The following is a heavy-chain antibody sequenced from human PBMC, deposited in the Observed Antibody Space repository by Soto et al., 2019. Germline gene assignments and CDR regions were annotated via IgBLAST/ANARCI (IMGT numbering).Heavy chain of an antibody. CDR3: ATDRDHPYHY. D-gene: IGHD3-10*01. J-gene: IGHJ4*02. CDR1: EGTLKTYA. V-gene: IGHV1-69*01. CDR2: ITPFIGTT. Sequence: QVQLVQSGTEVKKPASSVKVACKASEGTLKTYAITWVRQAPGHGLEWMGGITPFIGTTTYAQKFQGRLSITTDESTTTAYMELSSLKFDDTAVYYCATDRDHPYHYWGQGTLVTVSS.